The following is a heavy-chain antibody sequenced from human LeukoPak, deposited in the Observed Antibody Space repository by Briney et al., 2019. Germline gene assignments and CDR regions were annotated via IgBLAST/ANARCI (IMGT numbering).Heavy chain of an antibody. J-gene: IGHJ3*02. Sequence: SGTLSLTCTVSGYSISSGYSWGWLRPPPGKGLEWIGSIYHSGNTYYNPSLKRRVTISVDTSKNQFSLKLNSVTAADTAVYYCAKSNGYGLIDIWGQGTMVSVSS. CDR3: AKSNGYGLIDI. CDR1: GYSISSGYS. D-gene: IGHD3-22*01. CDR2: IYHSGNT. V-gene: IGHV4-38-2*02.